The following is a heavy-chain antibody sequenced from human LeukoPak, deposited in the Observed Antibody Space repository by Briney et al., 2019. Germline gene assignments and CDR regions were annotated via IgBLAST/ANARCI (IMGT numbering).Heavy chain of an antibody. J-gene: IGHJ6*02. Sequence: SETLSLTCAVYGGSFSGYYWSWIRQPPGKGLEWIGEINHSGSTNYNPSLKSRVTISVDTSKNQFSLKLSSVTAADTAVYYCARGPPIVATIHYYCYGMDVWGQGTTVTVSS. CDR3: ARGPPIVATIHYYCYGMDV. CDR2: INHSGST. CDR1: GGSFSGYY. D-gene: IGHD5-12*01. V-gene: IGHV4-34*01.